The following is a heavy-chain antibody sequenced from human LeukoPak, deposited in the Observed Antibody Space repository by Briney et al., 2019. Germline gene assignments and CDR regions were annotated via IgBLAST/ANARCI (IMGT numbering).Heavy chain of an antibody. J-gene: IGHJ4*02. CDR3: ATLYGGTNFDY. Sequence: GGSLRHSCSASGFTFSSYAMSWVRQAPGKGLEWVSAISGSGGSTYYADSVKGRFTISRDNSTNTLYLQMNSLRAEDTAVYYCATLYGGTNFDYWGQGTLVTVSS. CDR1: GFTFSSYA. V-gene: IGHV3-23*01. D-gene: IGHD4-23*01. CDR2: ISGSGGST.